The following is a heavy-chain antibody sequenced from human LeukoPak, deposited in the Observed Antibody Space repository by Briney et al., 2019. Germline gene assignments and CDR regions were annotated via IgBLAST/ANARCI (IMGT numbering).Heavy chain of an antibody. D-gene: IGHD6-13*01. CDR1: GFTFNNYA. V-gene: IGHV3-23*01. CDR2: ISGSGGNT. CDR3: AKDGAATDFYNYYGMDV. Sequence: PGGSLRLSCAASGFTFNNYAMNWVRQAPGKGLEWVSAISGSGGNTYYADSVRGRFTISRDNSKNTLNLQMNSLRAEDTAVYYCAKDGAATDFYNYYGMDVWGQGTTVTVSS. J-gene: IGHJ6*02.